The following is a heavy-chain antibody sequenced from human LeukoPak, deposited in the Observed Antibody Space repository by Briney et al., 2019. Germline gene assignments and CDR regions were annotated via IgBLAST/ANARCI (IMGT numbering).Heavy chain of an antibody. CDR2: INHSGST. CDR1: GGSFSGYY. J-gene: IGHJ5*02. V-gene: IGHV4-34*01. CDR3: ARDFGSGSGWFDP. Sequence: SETLSLTCAVYGGSFSGYYWSWIRQPPGEGLEWIGEINHSGSTNYNPSLKSRVTISVDTSKNQFSLKLSSVTAADTAVYYCARDFGSGSGWFDPWGQGTLVTVSS. D-gene: IGHD6-19*01.